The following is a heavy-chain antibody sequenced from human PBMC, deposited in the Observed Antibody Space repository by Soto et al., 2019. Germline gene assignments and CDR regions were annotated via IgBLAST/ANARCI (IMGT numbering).Heavy chain of an antibody. J-gene: IGHJ4*02. V-gene: IGHV1-69*08. CDR2: SIPILDVA. Sequence: QVQLVQSGAEVKKPGSSVRASCKASGDTFSTYTISWVRQAPGQGFEWLGRSIPILDVANYAQSFQGRVTITADKSTSTAYMELNSLRSEDTAVYYCARDSGNQLLIDYWGQGTLVTVSS. D-gene: IGHD2-2*01. CDR3: ARDSGNQLLIDY. CDR1: GDTFSTYT.